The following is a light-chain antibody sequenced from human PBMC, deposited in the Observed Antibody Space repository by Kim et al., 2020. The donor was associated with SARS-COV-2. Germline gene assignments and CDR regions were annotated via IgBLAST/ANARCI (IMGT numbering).Light chain of an antibody. V-gene: IGLV3-21*04. CDR1: NIRSRG. CDR2: YDT. J-gene: IGLJ2*01. Sequence: SYVLTQPPSVSVAPGQTARITCGGDNIRSRGVQWYQQEPGQAPVVVIYYDTYRPSGIPERFSASNSGNIATLTISRVEAGDEADYYCQVWDRTSDQVVFGGGTQLTVL. CDR3: QVWDRTSDQVV.